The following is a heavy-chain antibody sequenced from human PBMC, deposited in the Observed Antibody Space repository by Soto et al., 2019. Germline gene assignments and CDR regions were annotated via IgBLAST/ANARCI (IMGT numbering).Heavy chain of an antibody. CDR3: ARGAYSRGRTFDY. CDR1: GGSITSGGYY. V-gene: IGHV4-31*03. CDR2: MFYSGTT. D-gene: IGHD3-16*01. J-gene: IGHJ4*02. Sequence: QVQLQESGPGLVKPSQTLSLTCTVSGGSITSGGYYWSWIRQHPGKGLEWIGHMFYSGTTHYNPSLKSRISIAVGSSQNLLTLELSSLAAADEAVYFCARGAYSRGRTFDYGGQGTLVTVSS.